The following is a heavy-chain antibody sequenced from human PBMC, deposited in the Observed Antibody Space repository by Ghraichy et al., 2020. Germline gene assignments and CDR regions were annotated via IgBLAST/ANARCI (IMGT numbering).Heavy chain of an antibody. CDR3: ARHVKSIVVVPAATYFDY. Sequence: SETLSLTCTVSGGSISSISYYWGWIRQPPGKGLEWIGTIYYSGSTYYNPSLKSRVTVSVDTSKNQFSLKLSSVTAADTAVYYCARHVKSIVVVPAATYFDYGGQGTLGTVSS. J-gene: IGHJ4*02. CDR1: GGSISSISYY. CDR2: IYYSGST. D-gene: IGHD2-2*01. V-gene: IGHV4-39*01.